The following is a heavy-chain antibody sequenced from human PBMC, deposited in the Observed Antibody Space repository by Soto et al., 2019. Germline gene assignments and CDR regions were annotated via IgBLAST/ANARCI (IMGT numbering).Heavy chain of an antibody. CDR1: GFTFSSYA. CDR3: AKDPRSIKVRGVPFDY. CDR2: ISGSGGST. V-gene: IGHV3-23*01. D-gene: IGHD3-10*01. J-gene: IGHJ4*02. Sequence: GGSLRLSCAASGFTFSSYAMSWVRQAPGKGLEWVSAISGSGGSTYYADSVKGRFTISRDNSKNTLYLQMNSLRAEDTAVYYCAKDPRSIKVRGVPFDYWGQGTLVTVSS.